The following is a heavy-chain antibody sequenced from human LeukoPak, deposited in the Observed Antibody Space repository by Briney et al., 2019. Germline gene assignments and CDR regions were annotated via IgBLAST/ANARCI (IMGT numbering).Heavy chain of an antibody. V-gene: IGHV1-2*02. J-gene: IGHJ4*02. CDR2: INPNSGGT. Sequence: ASVKVSCKASGYTFTGHYIHWVRQAPGQGLEWMGWINPNSGGTNYAQKFQGRVTMTRDTPISTAYMEVSRLRSDDTAVYYCARFTIFAVVYDSWGQGTLVTVSS. D-gene: IGHD3-3*01. CDR3: ARFTIFAVVYDS. CDR1: GYTFTGHY.